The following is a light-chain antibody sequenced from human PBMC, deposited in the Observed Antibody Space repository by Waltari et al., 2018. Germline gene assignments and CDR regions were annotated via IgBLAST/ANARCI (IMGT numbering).Light chain of an antibody. CDR3: CSYAGSSTNVV. CDR2: EVS. Sequence: QSALTQPASVSGSPGQSITISSTVTSIDVGRYNLASCYQRHPGKAPKRMIYEVSKRPSGVSNRFSGSKSGNTASLTISGLQAEDEADYYCCSYAGSSTNVVFGGGTKLTVL. CDR1: SIDVGRYNL. V-gene: IGLV2-23*02. J-gene: IGLJ2*01.